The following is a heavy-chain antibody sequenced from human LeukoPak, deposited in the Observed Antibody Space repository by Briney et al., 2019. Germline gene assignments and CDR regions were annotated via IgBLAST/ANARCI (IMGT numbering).Heavy chain of an antibody. D-gene: IGHD1-26*01. J-gene: IGHJ4*02. Sequence: PEGSLRLSCAASGFTFSGYWMHWVRQAPGKGLAWVSVIRSDGSITTYADSVKGRFTTSRDTAKNTLYLQMNSLRAEDTAVYYCARDGRSGNFDKWGQGTLVSVSS. CDR3: ARDGRSGNFDK. V-gene: IGHV3-74*01. CDR2: IRSDGSIT. CDR1: GFTFSGYW.